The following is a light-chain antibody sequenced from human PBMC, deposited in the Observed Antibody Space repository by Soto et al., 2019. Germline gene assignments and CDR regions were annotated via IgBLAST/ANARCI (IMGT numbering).Light chain of an antibody. V-gene: IGLV2-11*01. J-gene: IGLJ3*02. Sequence: QSALTQPRSVSGSPGQSVTISYTGTTNDVGDYNYVSWYQQHPGKAPKFMIYDVSKRPSGVPDRFSGSKSGNTASLTISGLQAEDEADYYCCSYAGSYTWVFGGGTKLTVL. CDR2: DVS. CDR1: TNDVGDYNY. CDR3: CSYAGSYTWV.